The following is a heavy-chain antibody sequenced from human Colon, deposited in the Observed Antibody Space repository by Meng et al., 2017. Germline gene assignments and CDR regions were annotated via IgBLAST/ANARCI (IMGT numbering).Heavy chain of an antibody. J-gene: IGHJ4*02. CDR2: IHSSAGT. CDR1: GFSVSSDF. D-gene: IGHD3-3*01. CDR3: ANRFV. Sequence: EVQLVESGGGLVQPGGSLRLSCAVSGFSVSSDFMIWVRQAPGKGLEWVSMIHSSAGTFFADSVKGRFTVSTDNSKNTLYLQMNSLGIEDTAVYHCANRFVWGLGTLVTVSS. V-gene: IGHV3-66*02.